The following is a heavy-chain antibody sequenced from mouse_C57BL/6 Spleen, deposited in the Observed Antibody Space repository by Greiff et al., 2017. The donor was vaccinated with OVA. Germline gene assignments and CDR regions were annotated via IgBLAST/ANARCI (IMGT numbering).Heavy chain of an antibody. CDR3: GRVPPDGYFDV. CDR1: GFTFTYYY. J-gene: IGHJ1*03. Sequence: EVKLQESGGGLVQPGGSLSLSCAASGFTFTYYYMSWVRQLPGKALEWLGFIRNKANGYTTAYSASVKGLFTITRDNYQSNHYHQMTALRAEDSATYYCGRVPPDGYFDVWGTGTTVTVSS. CDR2: IRNKANGYTT. V-gene: IGHV7-3*03.